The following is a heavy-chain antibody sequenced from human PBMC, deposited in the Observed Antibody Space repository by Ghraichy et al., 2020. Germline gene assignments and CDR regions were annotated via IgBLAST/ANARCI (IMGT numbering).Heavy chain of an antibody. Sequence: GGSLRLSCAASGFTFSNYAVSWVRQAPGKGLEWVSALSGSGGSTYYADSVKGRFTISRDNPKNTLYLQTNSLRAEDTAVYYCAKYNGYYEHYGMDVWGQGTTVTVSS. J-gene: IGHJ6*02. D-gene: IGHD3-22*01. CDR2: LSGSGGST. CDR3: AKYNGYYEHYGMDV. CDR1: GFTFSNYA. V-gene: IGHV3-23*01.